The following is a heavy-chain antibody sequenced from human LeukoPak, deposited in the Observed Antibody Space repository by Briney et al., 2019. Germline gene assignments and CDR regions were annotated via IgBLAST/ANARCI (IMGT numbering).Heavy chain of an antibody. Sequence: GGSLRLSCAASGFTFSSYSMNWVRQAPGKGLEWVSSISSSSSYIYYADSVKGRFTISRDNAKNSLYLQMNSLRAEDTAVYYCARGVPRPDYYDSSGYGYWGQGTLVTVSS. CDR1: GFTFSSYS. D-gene: IGHD3-22*01. V-gene: IGHV3-21*01. CDR3: ARGVPRPDYYDSSGYGY. CDR2: ISSSSSYI. J-gene: IGHJ4*02.